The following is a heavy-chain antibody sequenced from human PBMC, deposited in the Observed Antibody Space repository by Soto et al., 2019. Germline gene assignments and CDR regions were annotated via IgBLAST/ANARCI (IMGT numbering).Heavy chain of an antibody. CDR2: IYWDDNK. Sequence: QITLKESGPTLVKPTQTLTLTCTFSGLSLSTSGMGVGWIRQPPGKGLEWLALIYWDDNKRYSSSLKSRRTVTKDTSKNQVVLTMTNMDPADTATYYCAHSRANLLTGQEYFDLWGRGTLVTVSS. V-gene: IGHV2-5*02. CDR1: GLSLSTSGMG. CDR3: AHSRANLLTGQEYFDL. J-gene: IGHJ2*01. D-gene: IGHD3-9*01.